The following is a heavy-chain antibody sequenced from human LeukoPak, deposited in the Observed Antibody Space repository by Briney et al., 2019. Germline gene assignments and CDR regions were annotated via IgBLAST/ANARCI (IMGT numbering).Heavy chain of an antibody. CDR1: GYTFSSYY. CDR2: INPSGGST. D-gene: IGHD3-22*01. V-gene: IGHV1-46*01. CDR3: ARGPPGRVYDSSKRGLFDP. J-gene: IGHJ5*02. Sequence: ASVKVSCKASGYTFSSYYMHWVRQAPGQGLEWMGIINPSGGSTSYAQKFQGRVTVTRDTSTSTVFMELSSLRSEDTAVCYCARGPPGRVYDSSKRGLFDPWGQGTLVTVSS.